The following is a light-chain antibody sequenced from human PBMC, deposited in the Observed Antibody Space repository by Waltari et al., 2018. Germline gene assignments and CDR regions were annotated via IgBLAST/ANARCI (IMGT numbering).Light chain of an antibody. CDR2: WAS. Sequence: DIVMTQSLDSLAVSLGERATVNCKSSQSVLYSPNNKNYLAWYQQKPGQPPKLLIYWASTRESGVPDRFSGSGSGTDFTLTISSLQAEDVAVYYCQQYANTPRTFGQGTTVEIK. V-gene: IGKV4-1*01. CDR1: QSVLYSPNNKNY. J-gene: IGKJ1*01. CDR3: QQYANTPRT.